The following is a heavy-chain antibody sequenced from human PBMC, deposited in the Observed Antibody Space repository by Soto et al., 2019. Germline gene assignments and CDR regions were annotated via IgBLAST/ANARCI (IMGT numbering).Heavy chain of an antibody. CDR2: FDPKDGET. D-gene: IGHD3-22*01. V-gene: IGHV1-24*01. J-gene: IGHJ4*02. CDR3: ATGANYYDSSGYYEIGY. Sequence: QVQLVQSGAEVKKPGASVKVSCKVSGYTLTELSMHWVRQAPGKGLEWMGGFDPKDGETIYAQKFQGRVTMTEDTSTDTAYMELSSLRSEDTAVYYCATGANYYDSSGYYEIGYWGQGTLVTVSS. CDR1: GYTLTELS.